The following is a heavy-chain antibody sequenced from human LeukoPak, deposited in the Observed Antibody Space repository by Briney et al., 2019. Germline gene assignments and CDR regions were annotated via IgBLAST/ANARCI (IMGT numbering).Heavy chain of an antibody. V-gene: IGHV3-30*18. D-gene: IGHD6-19*01. CDR1: GFTFSSYG. Sequence: PGGSLRLSCAASGFTFSSYGMHWVRQAPGKGLEWVAVISYDGSNKYYADSVRGRFTISRDNAKNSLYLQMNSLRAEDTALYYCAKDPRPLVVAGPTGYWGQGTLVTVSS. J-gene: IGHJ4*02. CDR3: AKDPRPLVVAGPTGY. CDR2: ISYDGSNK.